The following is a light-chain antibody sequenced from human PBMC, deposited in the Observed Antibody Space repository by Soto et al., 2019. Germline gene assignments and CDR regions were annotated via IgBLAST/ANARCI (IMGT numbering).Light chain of an antibody. CDR2: GAS. J-gene: IGKJ1*01. Sequence: EIVMTQSPATLSVSPVERATLSCMASQSVSSNLAWYQQKPGQAPRLLIYGASTRATGIPARFSGSGSGTEFTLTISSLQSEDFAVYYCQQYYNWPPKRTFGQGTKVDIK. CDR3: QQYYNWPPKRT. CDR1: QSVSSN. V-gene: IGKV3-15*01.